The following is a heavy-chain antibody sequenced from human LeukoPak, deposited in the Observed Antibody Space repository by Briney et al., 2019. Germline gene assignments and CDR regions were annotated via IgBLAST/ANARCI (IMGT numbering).Heavy chain of an antibody. CDR2: INPSGGST. D-gene: IGHD3-10*01. Sequence: GSSVKVSCKASGYTFTSYYMHWVRQAPGQGLEWMGIINPSGGSTSYAQKFQGRVTMTRDTSTSTVYMELSSLRSEDTAVYYCASAMVRGVIMFDYWGQGTLVTVSS. CDR3: ASAMVRGVIMFDY. CDR1: GYTFTSYY. J-gene: IGHJ4*02. V-gene: IGHV1-46*01.